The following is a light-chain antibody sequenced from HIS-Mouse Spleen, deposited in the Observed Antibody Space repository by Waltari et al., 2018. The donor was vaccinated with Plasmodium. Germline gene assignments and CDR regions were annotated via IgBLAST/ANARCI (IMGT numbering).Light chain of an antibody. CDR3: YSTDSSGNHRV. CDR2: EDS. J-gene: IGLJ3*02. V-gene: IGLV3-10*01. Sequence: SYELTQPPSVSVSPGQTARITCSGDALPKKYAYWYQQKSGQAPVLVIDEDSKRPSGIPERFAGSSSGRKATLTSSGAQVEEEADYYCYSTDSSGNHRVFGGGTKLTVL. CDR1: ALPKKY.